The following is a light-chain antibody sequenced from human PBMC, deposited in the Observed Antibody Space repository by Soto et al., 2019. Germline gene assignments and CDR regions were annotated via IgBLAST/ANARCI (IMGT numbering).Light chain of an antibody. CDR1: QSVSSSY. Sequence: ETVLTQSPATLSLSPGERATLSCRASQSVSSSYLAWYQQKPGQAPRLLIYDASSRATGIPDRLSGSGSGTDFTLTISRLEPEDFAVYYCQQYGNSPLTFGGGTKVDI. CDR3: QQYGNSPLT. V-gene: IGKV3-20*01. CDR2: DAS. J-gene: IGKJ4*01.